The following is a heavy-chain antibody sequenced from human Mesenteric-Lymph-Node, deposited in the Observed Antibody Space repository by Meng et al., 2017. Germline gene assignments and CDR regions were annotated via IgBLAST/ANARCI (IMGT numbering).Heavy chain of an antibody. J-gene: IGHJ4*02. Sequence: QVQLMQSGAEVKKPGASVKVSCTASGYTFTAYYIHWVRQAPGQGLEWMGRINPNSGGTNYAQKFQGRVTMTRDTSISTAYMELRSLRSDDTAVYYCARYYDILTGYTYFDYWGQGTLVTVSS. CDR2: INPNSGGT. CDR1: GYTFTAYY. CDR3: ARYYDILTGYTYFDY. D-gene: IGHD3-9*01. V-gene: IGHV1-2*06.